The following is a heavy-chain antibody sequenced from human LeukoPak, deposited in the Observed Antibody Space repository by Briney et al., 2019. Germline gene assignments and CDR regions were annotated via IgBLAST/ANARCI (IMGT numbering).Heavy chain of an antibody. V-gene: IGHV4-34*01. D-gene: IGHD6-19*01. CDR1: GGSFSGYY. CDR3: AGGPSSGWLNR. Sequence: SETLSLTCAVYGGSFSGYYWSWIRQPPGKGLEWIGEINHSGSTNYNPSLKSRVTISVDTSKNQFSLKLSSVTAADTAVYYCAGGPSSGWLNRWGQGTLVTVSS. CDR2: INHSGST. J-gene: IGHJ5*02.